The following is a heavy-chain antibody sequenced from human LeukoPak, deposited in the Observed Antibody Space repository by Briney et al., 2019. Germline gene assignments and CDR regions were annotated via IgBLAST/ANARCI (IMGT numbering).Heavy chain of an antibody. CDR1: GVSISSGGYY. CDR2: IYYSGST. Sequence: SETLSLTCTVSGVSISSGGYYWSWIRQHPGKGLEWIGYIYYSGSTYYNPSLKSRVTISVDTSKNQFSLKLSSVTAAVTAVYYCARVRNYYDSSGYLDYWGQGTLVTVSS. D-gene: IGHD3-22*01. V-gene: IGHV4-31*03. J-gene: IGHJ4*02. CDR3: ARVRNYYDSSGYLDY.